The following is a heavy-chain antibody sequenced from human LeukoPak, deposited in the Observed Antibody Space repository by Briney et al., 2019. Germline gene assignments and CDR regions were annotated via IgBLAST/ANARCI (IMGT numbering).Heavy chain of an antibody. V-gene: IGHV4-34*01. CDR2: INHSGST. Sequence: SETLSLTCTVSGGSISSYYWSWIRQPPGKGLEWIGEINHSGSTNYNPSLKSRVTISVDTSKNQFSLKLSSVTAADTAVYYCARGPYCSGGSCQLYYFDYWGQGTLVTVSS. J-gene: IGHJ4*02. D-gene: IGHD2-15*01. CDR1: GGSISSYY. CDR3: ARGPYCSGGSCQLYYFDY.